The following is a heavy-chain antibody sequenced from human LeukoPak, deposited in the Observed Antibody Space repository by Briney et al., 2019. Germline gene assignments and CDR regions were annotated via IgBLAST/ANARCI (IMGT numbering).Heavy chain of an antibody. J-gene: IGHJ5*01. CDR1: GYIFGHNG. D-gene: IGHD6-19*01. CDR3: ARDSRIAVAGTGSWFGF. Sequence: ASVKVSCKTSGYIFGHNGISWVRQASGQGLEWMGWISAYNGDTEYAQNFQGRVTLTTDTSTRTAYMELTSLRSDDTAVYYCARDSRIAVAGTGSWFGFWGEGTLVTVSS. CDR2: ISAYNGDT. V-gene: IGHV1-18*01.